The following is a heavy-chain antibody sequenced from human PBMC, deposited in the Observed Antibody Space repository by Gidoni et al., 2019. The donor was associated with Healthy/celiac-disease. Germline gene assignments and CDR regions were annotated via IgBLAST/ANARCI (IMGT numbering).Heavy chain of an antibody. CDR3: ARHLASGYSSGWEFDY. CDR2: IYPGDSDT. V-gene: IGHV5-51*01. Sequence: EVQLVQSGAEVKKPGESLKISCKGAGYSFPSYWIGWVRQMPGKGLEWMGIIYPGDSDTRYSPSFQGQVTISADKSISTAYLQWSSLKASDTAMYYCARHLASGYSSGWEFDYWGQGTLVTVSS. J-gene: IGHJ4*02. D-gene: IGHD6-19*01. CDR1: GYSFPSYW.